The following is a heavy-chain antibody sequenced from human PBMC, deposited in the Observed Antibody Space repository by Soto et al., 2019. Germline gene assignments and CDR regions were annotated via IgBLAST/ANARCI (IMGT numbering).Heavy chain of an antibody. CDR2: INTDGSST. CDR3: AKNSGVDAFDI. J-gene: IGHJ3*02. CDR1: GFTFSVYS. V-gene: IGHV3-23*03. Sequence: XXSLRLSYAASGFTFSVYSMDWVLQAPGKGLVWVSRINTDGSSTYYADSVKGRFTISRDNSKNTLYLQMNSLRAEDTAVYYCAKNSGVDAFDIWGQGTMVTVSS.